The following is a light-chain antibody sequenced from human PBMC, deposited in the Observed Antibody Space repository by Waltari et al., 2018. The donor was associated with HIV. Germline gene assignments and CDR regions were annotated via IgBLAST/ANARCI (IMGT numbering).Light chain of an antibody. V-gene: IGKV1-39*01. CDR1: QGINKY. CDR3: QQTYIPPTT. CDR2: AAS. Sequence: DIQLTQSPSSLSASLGARVTIACRASQGINKYLNWYHQKPGKAPQPLIYAASNLQSGVPSRFSASGSGTDFTLTISSLQPEDFATYYCQQTYIPPTTFGQGTKRE. J-gene: IGKJ2*01.